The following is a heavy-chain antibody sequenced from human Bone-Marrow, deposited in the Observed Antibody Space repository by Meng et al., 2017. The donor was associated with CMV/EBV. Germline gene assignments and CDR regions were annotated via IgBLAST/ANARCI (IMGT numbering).Heavy chain of an antibody. D-gene: IGHD4-23*01. J-gene: IGHJ6*02. CDR2: IYYSGST. Sequence: SETLSLTCTVSGGSISSYYWSWIRQPPGKGLEWIGYIYYSGSTNYNPSLKSRVTISVDTSKNQFSLKLSSVTAADTAVYYCARDYVDYGGNGGMDVWGQGTTVTVSS. V-gene: IGHV4-59*01. CDR1: GGSISSYY. CDR3: ARDYVDYGGNGGMDV.